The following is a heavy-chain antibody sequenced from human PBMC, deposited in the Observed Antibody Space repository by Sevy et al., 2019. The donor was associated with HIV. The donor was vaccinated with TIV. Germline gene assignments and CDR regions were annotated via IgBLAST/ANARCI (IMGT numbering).Heavy chain of an antibody. CDR2: MNPNSGNT. Sequence: ASVKVSCKASGYTFTSYDINWVRQATGQGLEWMGWMNPNSGNTGYAQKFQGRVTMTRNTSISTAYMELGSLGSEDTAVYYCARGRGTTVVTRDWYFDLWGRGTLVTVSS. CDR3: ARGRGTTVVTRDWYFDL. CDR1: GYTFTSYD. J-gene: IGHJ2*01. D-gene: IGHD4-17*01. V-gene: IGHV1-8*01.